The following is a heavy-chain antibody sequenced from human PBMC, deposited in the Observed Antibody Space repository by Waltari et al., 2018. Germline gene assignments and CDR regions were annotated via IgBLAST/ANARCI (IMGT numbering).Heavy chain of an antibody. Sequence: QVQLQESGPGLVKPSGTLSLTCAVSGGSISSGDLCRWVRQPPGKGLEWIGDIYHSGTTNYNPSLESRVTISIDNPKNHFSLKLRSVTAADTAMYYCAREREGGIRGQYGLDVWGQGTTVTVSS. CDR2: IYHSGTT. J-gene: IGHJ6*02. CDR1: GGSISSGDL. CDR3: AREREGGIRGQYGLDV. V-gene: IGHV4-4*02. D-gene: IGHD3-16*02.